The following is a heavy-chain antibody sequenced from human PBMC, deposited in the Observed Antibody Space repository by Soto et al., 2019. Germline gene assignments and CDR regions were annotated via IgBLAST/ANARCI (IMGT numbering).Heavy chain of an antibody. CDR1: GFTFDDYA. V-gene: IGHV3-9*01. CDR2: ISWNSGSL. CDR3: AKDRIPRPWRYGLDG. Sequence: EVQLVESGGGLVQPGRSLRLSCAASGFTFDDYAMHWVRQVPGNGLEWVSVISWNSGSLGYADSVKGRFTISRDNAKNSTYLDMYSLRSKDTALYYCAKDRIPRPWRYGLDGWGQGTMVTVSS. J-gene: IGHJ6*01.